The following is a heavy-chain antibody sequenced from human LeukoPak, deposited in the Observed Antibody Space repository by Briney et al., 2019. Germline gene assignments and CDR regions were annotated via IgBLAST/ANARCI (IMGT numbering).Heavy chain of an antibody. CDR3: ARVPHGETIFGVVLYWFDP. J-gene: IGHJ5*02. V-gene: IGHV4-38-2*02. Sequence: PSETQSLTCTVSSYSISSGYYWGWIRQPPGKGLEWIGSIYHSGSTYYNPSLKSRVTISVDTSKNQFSLKLSSVTTADTAVYYCARVPHGETIFGVVLYWFDPWGQGTLVTVFS. D-gene: IGHD3-3*01. CDR1: SYSISSGYY. CDR2: IYHSGST.